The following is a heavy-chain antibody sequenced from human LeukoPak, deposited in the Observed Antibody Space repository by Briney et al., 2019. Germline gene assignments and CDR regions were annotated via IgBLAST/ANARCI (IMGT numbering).Heavy chain of an antibody. CDR2: IKQDGSEK. CDR1: GFTFSSYW. J-gene: IGHJ6*03. CDR3: AREFGSIAAAGDYYMDV. Sequence: GGSLRLSCAASGFTFSSYWMSWVRQAPGKGLEWVANIKQDGSEKYYVDSVKGRFTISRDNAKNSLYLQMNSLRAEDTAVHYCAREFGSIAAAGDYYMDVWGKGTTVTVSS. D-gene: IGHD6-13*01. V-gene: IGHV3-7*01.